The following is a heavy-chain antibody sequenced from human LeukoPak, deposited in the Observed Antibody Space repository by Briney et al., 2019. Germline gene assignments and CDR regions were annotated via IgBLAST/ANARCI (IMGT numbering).Heavy chain of an antibody. CDR3: VPLNWNPPGDFDR. J-gene: IGHJ4*02. Sequence: GGSLRLSCTTSGFNFRAYWMNWVRQAPGKGLEWVANIKEDGSDKYYVDSVKGRFSISKDNAKNSLYLQMNSLRVEDTAVYYCVPLNWNPPGDFDRWGQGTLVTVSS. CDR2: IKEDGSDK. D-gene: IGHD1-20*01. V-gene: IGHV3-7*01. CDR1: GFNFRAYW.